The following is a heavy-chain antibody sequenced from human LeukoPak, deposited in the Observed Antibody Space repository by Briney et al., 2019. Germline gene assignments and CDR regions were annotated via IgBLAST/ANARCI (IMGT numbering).Heavy chain of an antibody. Sequence: GGSPRLSCAASGFTFSSYGMHWVRQAPGKGLEWVAFIRYDGSNKYYADSVKGRFTISRDNSKNTLYLQMNSLRAEDTAVYYCAKDGSGSYSQGLDYWGHGTMVTVSS. V-gene: IGHV3-30*02. J-gene: IGHJ3*01. CDR3: AKDGSGSYSQGLDY. CDR2: IRYDGSNK. CDR1: GFTFSSYG. D-gene: IGHD1-26*01.